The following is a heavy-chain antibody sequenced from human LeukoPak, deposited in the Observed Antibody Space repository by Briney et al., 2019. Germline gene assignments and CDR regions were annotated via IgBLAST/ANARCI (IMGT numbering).Heavy chain of an antibody. J-gene: IGHJ4*02. Sequence: PSETLSLTCTVSGGSISSYYWSWIRQPPGEGLEWVGYIYYSGSTNYNPSLKSRVTISVDTSKNQFSLKLSSVTAADTAVYYCARDRGSGWYETAFDYWGQGTLVTVSS. CDR3: ARDRGSGWYETAFDY. CDR2: IYYSGST. D-gene: IGHD6-19*01. CDR1: GGSISSYY. V-gene: IGHV4-59*01.